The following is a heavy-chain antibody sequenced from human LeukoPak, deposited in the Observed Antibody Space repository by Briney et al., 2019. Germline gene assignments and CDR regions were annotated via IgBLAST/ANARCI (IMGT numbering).Heavy chain of an antibody. D-gene: IGHD6-13*01. CDR2: IKEDGSVI. CDR3: ARGSGRQQLEQNY. Sequence: AGGSLRLSCVASGFTFSIYWMSWVRQAPGRGPEWLAIIKEDGSVIWDVESVRGRFTISRDNAKNSMYLEMNSLRAEDTAVYYCARGSGRQQLEQNYWGQGNLVTVSS. V-gene: IGHV3-7*01. CDR1: GFTFSIYW. J-gene: IGHJ4*02.